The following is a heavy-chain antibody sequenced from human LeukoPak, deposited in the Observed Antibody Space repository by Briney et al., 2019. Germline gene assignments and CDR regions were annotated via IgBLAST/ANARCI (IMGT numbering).Heavy chain of an antibody. V-gene: IGHV3-7*01. CDR2: IKQDGSEK. J-gene: IGHJ4*02. CDR1: GFTFRSYW. D-gene: IGHD4-11*01. CDR3: ARGTVNFDN. Sequence: GGSLRLSCAASGFTFRSYWMTWVRQAPGKGLEWVANIKQDGSEKYYVDSVKGRFSISRDNANNSLILQMNSLRAEDTAVYYCARGTVNFDNWSQGTLVTVSS.